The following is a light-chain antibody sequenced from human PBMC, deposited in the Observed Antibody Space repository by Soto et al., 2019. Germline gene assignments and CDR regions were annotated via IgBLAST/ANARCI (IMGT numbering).Light chain of an antibody. Sequence: EILLTQSPATLSLSPGERATLSCRASQSVSNDFAWYQQKPGQAPRLLIYDASNKATGIPARFSGSGSGTDFTLTISGLEPEDFAVYYCQQRSNWPLPFGQGTKVEI. CDR1: QSVSND. CDR2: DAS. CDR3: QQRSNWPLP. V-gene: IGKV3-11*01. J-gene: IGKJ1*01.